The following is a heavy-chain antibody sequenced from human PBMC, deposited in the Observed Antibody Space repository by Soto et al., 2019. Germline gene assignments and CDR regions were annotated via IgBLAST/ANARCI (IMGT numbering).Heavy chain of an antibody. V-gene: IGHV1-69*13. Sequence: AGKVSCKASAGKFSSYTISWVLQAPGQRLEWMGGIIPIFGTANYAQKFQGRVTITADESTSTAYMELSSLRSEDTAVYYCARGTLSAVAGTAVNFDYWGQGILVTVSS. J-gene: IGHJ4*02. CDR2: IIPIFGTA. CDR3: ARGTLSAVAGTAVNFDY. D-gene: IGHD6-19*01. CDR1: AGKFSSYT.